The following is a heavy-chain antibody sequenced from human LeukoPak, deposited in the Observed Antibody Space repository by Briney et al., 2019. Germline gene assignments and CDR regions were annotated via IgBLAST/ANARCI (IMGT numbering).Heavy chain of an antibody. Sequence: PGGSLRLSCAASGFTFSSYSMTWVRQAPGKGLEWVSSISSSSSYIYYADSVKGRFTISRDNAKNSLYLQMNSLRAEDTAVYYCARASDGTIDYWGQGTLVTVSS. CDR2: ISSSSSYI. CDR3: ARASDGTIDY. J-gene: IGHJ4*02. V-gene: IGHV3-21*01. D-gene: IGHD5-24*01. CDR1: GFTFSSYS.